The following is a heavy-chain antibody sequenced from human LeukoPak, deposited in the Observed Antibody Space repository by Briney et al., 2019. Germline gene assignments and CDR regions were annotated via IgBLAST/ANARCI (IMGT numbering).Heavy chain of an antibody. CDR3: ARXAGNIAYTRGSXXXDY. V-gene: IGHV3-48*03. Sequence: PGGSLRLSCAASGFTFSSYEMNWVRQAPGKGLEWVSYISSSGSTIYYADSVKGRFTISRDNAKNSLYLQMNSLRAEDTAVYYCARXAGNIAYTRGSXXXDYWGQGXXVTXSS. CDR2: ISSSGSTI. CDR1: GFTFSSYE. D-gene: IGHD1-26*01. J-gene: IGHJ4*02.